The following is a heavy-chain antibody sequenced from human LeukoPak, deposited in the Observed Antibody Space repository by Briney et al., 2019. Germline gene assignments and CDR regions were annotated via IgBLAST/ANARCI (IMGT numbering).Heavy chain of an antibody. CDR2: ISGSGGST. J-gene: IGHJ4*02. V-gene: IGHV3-23*01. D-gene: IGHD3-10*01. CDR3: AKEPLLWFGELQPYYFDY. CDR1: GLTFSSYA. Sequence: GGSLRLSCAASGLTFSSYAMSWVRQAPGKGLEWVSAISGSGGSTYYADSVKGRFTISRDNSKNTLYLQMNSLRAEDTAVYYCAKEPLLWFGELQPYYFDYWGQGTLVTVSS.